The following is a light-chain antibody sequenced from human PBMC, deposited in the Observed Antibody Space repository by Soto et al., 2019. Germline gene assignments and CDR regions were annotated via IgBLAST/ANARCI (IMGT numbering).Light chain of an antibody. CDR1: QTVTNN. J-gene: IGKJ4*01. V-gene: IGKV3D-15*01. Sequence: EIVMTQSPATLSVSPGDSATLSCRASQTVTNNYLAWYQQKPGQAPRLLIHGASTRATGIPARFSGSGSGTEFTLTISSLQSEDFAVYYCQQYNNWPPLTFGGGTKVDIK. CDR3: QQYNNWPPLT. CDR2: GAS.